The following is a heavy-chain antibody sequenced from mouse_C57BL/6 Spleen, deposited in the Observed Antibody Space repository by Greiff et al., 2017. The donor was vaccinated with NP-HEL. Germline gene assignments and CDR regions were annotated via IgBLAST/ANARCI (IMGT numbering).Heavy chain of an antibody. V-gene: IGHV1-26*01. CDR3: ARGFYYGRGFDV. D-gene: IGHD1-1*01. CDR2: INPNNGGT. Sequence: EVQLQQSGPELVKPGASVKISCKASGYTFTDYYMNWVKQSHGKSLEWIGDINPNNGGTSYNQKFKGKATLTVDKSSSTAYMELRSLTSEDSAVYYCARGFYYGRGFDVWGTGTTVTVSS. J-gene: IGHJ1*03. CDR1: GYTFTDYY.